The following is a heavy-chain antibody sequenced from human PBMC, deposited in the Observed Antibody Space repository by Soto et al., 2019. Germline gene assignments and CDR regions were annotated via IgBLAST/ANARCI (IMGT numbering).Heavy chain of an antibody. J-gene: IGHJ6*02. D-gene: IGHD6-13*01. CDR1: VDSIATYY. Sequence: SETLSLTCTVSVDSIATYYWSWIRQPAGKGLEWFGRIDTSGNTNYNPSLKSRVTMSVDTSKKQFSLKLTSVTAADTAVYYCARYSNNWFQTEGMDVWGQGTTVTVSS. V-gene: IGHV4-4*07. CDR3: ARYSNNWFQTEGMDV. CDR2: IDTSGNT.